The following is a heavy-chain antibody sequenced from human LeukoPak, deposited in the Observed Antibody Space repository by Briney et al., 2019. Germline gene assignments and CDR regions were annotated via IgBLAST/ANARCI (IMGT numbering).Heavy chain of an antibody. CDR2: IRYDGSNK. J-gene: IGHJ4*02. Sequence: GGSLRLSCAASGSTFSSYGMHWVRQAPGKGLEWVAFIRYDGSNKYYADSVKGRFTISRDNAKNSLYLQMNSLRAEDTAVYYCARSRTYCSGGSCYSGAVDYWGQGTLVTVSS. CDR3: ARSRTYCSGGSCYSGAVDY. D-gene: IGHD2-15*01. V-gene: IGHV3-30*02. CDR1: GSTFSSYG.